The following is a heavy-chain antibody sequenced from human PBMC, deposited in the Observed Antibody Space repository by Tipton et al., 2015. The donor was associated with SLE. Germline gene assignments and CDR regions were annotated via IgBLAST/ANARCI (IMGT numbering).Heavy chain of an antibody. Sequence: TLSLTCSVPGESMSSTSYYWTWIRQPAGKGLEWIGRIQTSGSTNYNPSLKSRVTLSIDTSRNRFSLELSSVTAADTAVYYCAKSSGRRLDPWGQGTLVTVSS. D-gene: IGHD2-8*02. CDR2: IQTSGST. CDR3: AKSSGRRLDP. CDR1: GESMSSTSYY. V-gene: IGHV4-61*02. J-gene: IGHJ5*02.